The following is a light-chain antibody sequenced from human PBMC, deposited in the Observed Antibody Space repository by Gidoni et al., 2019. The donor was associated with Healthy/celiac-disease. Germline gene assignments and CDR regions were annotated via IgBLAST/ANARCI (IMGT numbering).Light chain of an antibody. V-gene: IGKV1-39*01. CDR1: QSISTY. CDR3: QQSYSTLYT. J-gene: IGKJ2*01. Sequence: DIQMTQSPSHLSASVGDRVTITCRASQSISTYLNWYQQKPGKAPKLLIYAASSLQSGVPSRFSGSGSGTDFTLTISSLQPEDFATYYCQQSYSTLYTFGQGTKLEIK. CDR2: AAS.